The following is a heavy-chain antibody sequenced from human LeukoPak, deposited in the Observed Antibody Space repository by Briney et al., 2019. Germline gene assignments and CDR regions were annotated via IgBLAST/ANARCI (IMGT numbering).Heavy chain of an antibody. CDR3: AKDWRAYCGADCYSYFDY. V-gene: IGHV3-30*02. J-gene: IGHJ4*02. CDR2: IRYDGSKK. D-gene: IGHD2-21*02. Sequence: GGSLRLSCAASGFTFSSYGMHCVREAPGKGLEWVAFIRYDGSKKYADSVKGRFTISRDNSKNTLYLQMNSLRAEDTAVYYCAKDWRAYCGADCYSYFDYWGQGTLVTVSS. CDR1: GFTFSSYG.